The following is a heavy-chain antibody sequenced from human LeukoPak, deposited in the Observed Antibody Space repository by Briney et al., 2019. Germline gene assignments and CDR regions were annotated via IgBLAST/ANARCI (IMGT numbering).Heavy chain of an antibody. J-gene: IGHJ5*02. CDR2: IIPIFGTA. CDR1: GGTFSSYA. D-gene: IGHD6-13*01. Sequence: ASVKVSCKASGGTFSSYAISWVRQAPGQGLEWMGGIIPIFGTANYAQKFQGRVTITTDESTSTAYMELSSLRSEDTAVYYCASRIAAAGTRWFAPWGQGTLVTVSS. V-gene: IGHV1-69*05. CDR3: ASRIAAAGTRWFAP.